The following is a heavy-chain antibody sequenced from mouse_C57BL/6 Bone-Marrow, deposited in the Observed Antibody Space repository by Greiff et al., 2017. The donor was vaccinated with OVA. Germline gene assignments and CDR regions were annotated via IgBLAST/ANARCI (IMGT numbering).Heavy chain of an antibody. J-gene: IGHJ3*01. Sequence: QVQLQQPGAELVKPGASVKVSCKASGYTFTSYWMHWVKQRPGQGLEWIGRIHPSDSDTNYNQKFKGKATLTVDKSSSTDYMQLSSLTSEDSAVYYCATLYGYQAWFAYWGQGTLVTVSA. V-gene: IGHV1-74*01. D-gene: IGHD2-2*01. CDR1: GYTFTSYW. CDR3: ATLYGYQAWFAY. CDR2: IHPSDSDT.